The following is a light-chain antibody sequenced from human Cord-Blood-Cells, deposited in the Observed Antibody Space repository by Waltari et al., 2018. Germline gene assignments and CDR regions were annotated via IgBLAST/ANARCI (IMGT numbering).Light chain of an antibody. J-gene: IGKJ4*01. CDR3: QQYGSSPALT. CDR2: GAS. V-gene: IGKV3-20*01. Sequence: IVLTQSPGTLSLSPGERANLSCSASQSVSSSYLAWYQQKPGHAPRLLIYGASSRATGIPDRFSGSGSGTDFTLTISRLEPEDFAVYYCQQYGSSPALTFGGGTKVEIK. CDR1: QSVSSSY.